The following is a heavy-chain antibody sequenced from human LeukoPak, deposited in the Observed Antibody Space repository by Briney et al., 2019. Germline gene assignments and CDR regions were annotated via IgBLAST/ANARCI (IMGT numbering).Heavy chain of an antibody. CDR2: IKKDGSEE. Sequence: GGSLRLSCAASGFSFSTYWMSWVRQAPGKGLEWVANIKKDGSEEYYVDSVKGRFTISRDNAKNSLYLQMNSLRAEDTAVYYCAKRPSDYGDYVSYFDYWGQGTLVTVSS. D-gene: IGHD4-17*01. CDR1: GFSFSTYW. V-gene: IGHV3-7*01. CDR3: AKRPSDYGDYVSYFDY. J-gene: IGHJ4*02.